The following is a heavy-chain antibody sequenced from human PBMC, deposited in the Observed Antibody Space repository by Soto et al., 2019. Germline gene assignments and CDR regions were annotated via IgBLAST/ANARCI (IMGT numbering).Heavy chain of an antibody. Sequence: GGSLRLSCAASGFTFSDYYMILIRQAPGKGLEWLSYISISGGTIYYADSVKGRFSISRDNAKNSLYLQLSSLRAEDTAVYFCARERARVFDSWGQGTLVTVSS. CDR1: GFTFSDYY. CDR2: ISISGGTI. V-gene: IGHV3-11*01. CDR3: ARERARVFDS. J-gene: IGHJ4*02.